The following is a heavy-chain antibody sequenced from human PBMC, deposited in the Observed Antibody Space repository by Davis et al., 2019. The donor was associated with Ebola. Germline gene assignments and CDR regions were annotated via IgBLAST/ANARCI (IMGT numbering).Heavy chain of an antibody. V-gene: IGHV1-69*13. CDR2: IIPIFGTA. J-gene: IGHJ6*02. CDR1: GGTFSSYA. CDR3: ARGGFGYNWNYYYYGMDV. D-gene: IGHD1-20*01. Sequence: SVKVSCKASGGTFSSYAISWVRQAPGQGLEWMGGIIPIFGTANYAKKFQGRVTITADESTSTVYMELSSLRSEDTAVYYCARGGFGYNWNYYYYGMDVWGQGTTVTVSS.